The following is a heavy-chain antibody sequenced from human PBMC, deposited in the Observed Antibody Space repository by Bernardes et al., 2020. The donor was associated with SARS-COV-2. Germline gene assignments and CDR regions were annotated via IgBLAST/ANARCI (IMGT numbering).Heavy chain of an antibody. CDR1: GGSISSSSYY. Sequence: SETLSLTCTVSGGSISSSSYYWGWISQPPGKGLEWIGSVYRSGSTYYNPALKSRVTISVDTSKKKFSLKLSSVTAADTAVYYCTRRGGGENWFDPWGQGTLVTVSS. CDR3: TRRGGGENWFDP. CDR2: VYRSGST. D-gene: IGHD3-16*01. V-gene: IGHV4-39*01. J-gene: IGHJ5*02.